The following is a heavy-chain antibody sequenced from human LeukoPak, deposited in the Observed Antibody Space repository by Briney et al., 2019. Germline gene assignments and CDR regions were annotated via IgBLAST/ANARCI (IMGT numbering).Heavy chain of an antibody. D-gene: IGHD1-26*01. V-gene: IGHV3-21*04. CDR2: ISSSSSYI. CDR3: ARDSPFEWDVFGDSFDV. Sequence: GGSLRLSCAASGFTFSSYSMNWVRQAPGKGLEWVSSISSSSSYIYYADSVKGRFTISRDNAKNSLYLQMDSLGPDDTAVYYCARDSPFEWDVFGDSFDVWGQGTVVTVSS. J-gene: IGHJ3*01. CDR1: GFTFSSYS.